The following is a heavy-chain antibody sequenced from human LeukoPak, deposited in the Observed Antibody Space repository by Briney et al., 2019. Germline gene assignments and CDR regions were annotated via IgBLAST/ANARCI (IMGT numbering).Heavy chain of an antibody. CDR3: TRGRQGPQSNY. V-gene: IGHV4-39*07. D-gene: IGHD6-6*01. J-gene: IGHJ4*02. Sequence: KPSETLSLTCTVSGGSISSGNYHWAWIRQPPGKGLEWIGSIYHTGNTYYNSSLESRVTILVDTSKNQFSLRLSSVTAADTAVYYCTRGRQGPQSNYGGQGTLVTVPS. CDR1: GGSISSGNYH. CDR2: IYHTGNT.